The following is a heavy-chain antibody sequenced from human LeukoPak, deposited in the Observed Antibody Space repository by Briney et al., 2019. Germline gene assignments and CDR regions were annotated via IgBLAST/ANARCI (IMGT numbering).Heavy chain of an antibody. V-gene: IGHV3-33*08. CDR1: GFTFSSYV. D-gene: IGHD1-14*01. CDR3: ARDGYNVAFDI. Sequence: PGGSLRLSCAAFGFTFSSYVMHWVRQAPGKGLEWVAVLWYDGSNQYYADSVQGRFTISRDNSKNTLYLQMNTLRAEDTAVYYCARDGYNVAFDIWGQGTMVTVSS. CDR2: LWYDGSNQ. J-gene: IGHJ3*02.